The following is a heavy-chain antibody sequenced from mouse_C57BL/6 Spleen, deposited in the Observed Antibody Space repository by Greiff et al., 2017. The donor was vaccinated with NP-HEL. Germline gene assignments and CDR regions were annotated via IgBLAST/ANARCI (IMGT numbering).Heavy chain of an antibody. CDR3: AREGLLLGYFDY. CDR2: INPNNGGT. V-gene: IGHV1-18*01. D-gene: IGHD4-1*01. J-gene: IGHJ2*01. CDR1: GYTFTDYN. Sequence: VQLQQSGPELVKPGASVKIPCKASGYTFTDYNMDWVKQSHGKSLEWIGDINPNNGGTIYNQMFKGKATLTVDKSSSTSYMELRSLTSEDTAVYYCAREGLLLGYFDYWGQGTTLTVSS.